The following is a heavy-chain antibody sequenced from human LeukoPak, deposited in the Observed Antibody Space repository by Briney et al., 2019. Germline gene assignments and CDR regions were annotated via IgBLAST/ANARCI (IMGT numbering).Heavy chain of an antibody. CDR2: IYTSGST. CDR3: ARADCGGDCYAFDY. CDR1: GGSIGSYY. D-gene: IGHD2-21*02. J-gene: IGHJ4*02. Sequence: SETLSLTCTVSGGSIGSYYWSWIRQPAGKGLEWIGRIYTSGSTNYNPSLKSRVTMSVDTSKNQFSLKLTSVTAADTAVYYCARADCGGDCYAFDYWGQGTLVTVSS. V-gene: IGHV4-4*07.